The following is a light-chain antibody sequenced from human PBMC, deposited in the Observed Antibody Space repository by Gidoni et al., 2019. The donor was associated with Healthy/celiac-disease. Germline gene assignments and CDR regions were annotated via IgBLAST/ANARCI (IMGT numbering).Light chain of an antibody. Sequence: EIGLTQSPATLSLSPVERATLSCRASQSVSSYLAWYQQKPGQAPRLLIYDASYSATSIPAGFSGSGSATDFTLTISSLEPEDFAVYYCRQHSNWPPLTFGGGTKVEIK. CDR3: RQHSNWPPLT. J-gene: IGKJ4*01. CDR1: QSVSSY. V-gene: IGKV3-11*01. CDR2: DAS.